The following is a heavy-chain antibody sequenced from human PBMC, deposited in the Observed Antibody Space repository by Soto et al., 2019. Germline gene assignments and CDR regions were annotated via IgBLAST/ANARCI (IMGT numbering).Heavy chain of an antibody. Sequence: QVQLQESGPGLVKPSGTLSLTCTVSGDSISTDSYFWAWIRQPPGKGLEWIGGIFYSGSTYYNPSLKSRVSISVDTSHNRFSLKLDSVSAAVTAIYYCARADYYDSYSYYFLPSDFDFWGQGSLVTVSS. V-gene: IGHV4-39*01. CDR3: ARADYYDSYSYYFLPSDFDF. D-gene: IGHD3-22*01. J-gene: IGHJ4*02. CDR2: IFYSGST. CDR1: GDSISTDSYF.